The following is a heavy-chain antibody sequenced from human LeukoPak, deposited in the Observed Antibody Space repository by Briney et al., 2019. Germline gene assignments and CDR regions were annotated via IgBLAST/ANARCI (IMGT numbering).Heavy chain of an antibody. CDR1: GYSFTSYG. CDR3: ARDIRKEFDY. D-gene: IGHD1-14*01. Sequence: GASVKVSCKASGYSFTSYGISWVRQAPGQGLEWMGWINPNSGGTNYAQKFQGRVTMTRDTSISTAYMELSRLRSDDTAVYYCARDIRKEFDYWGQGTLVTVSS. CDR2: INPNSGGT. J-gene: IGHJ4*02. V-gene: IGHV1-2*02.